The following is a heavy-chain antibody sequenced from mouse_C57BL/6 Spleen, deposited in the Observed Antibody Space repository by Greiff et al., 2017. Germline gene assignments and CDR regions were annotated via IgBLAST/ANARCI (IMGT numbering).Heavy chain of an antibody. CDR1: GYTFTSYD. D-gene: IGHD1-1*01. J-gene: IGHJ3*01. CDR2: IYPRDGST. V-gene: IGHV1-85*01. Sequence: QVQLQQSGPELVKPGASVKLSCKASGYTFTSYDINWVKQRPGQGLEWIGWIYPRDGSTKYNEKFKGKATLTVDTSSSTAYMELHSLTSEYSAVYCCARDYYYGSSSAWFAYWGQGTLVTVSA. CDR3: ARDYYYGSSSAWFAY.